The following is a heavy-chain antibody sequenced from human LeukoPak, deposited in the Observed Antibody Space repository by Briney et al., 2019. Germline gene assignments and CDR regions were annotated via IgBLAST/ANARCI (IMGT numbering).Heavy chain of an antibody. V-gene: IGHV4-59*08. CDR3: ARAGGYSGYGSFDY. CDR1: GGSISNYF. Sequence: SETLSLTCTVSGGSISNYFWNWIRQAPGKGLEWIGYFFQSGSAKYNPSLKSRVTLSADTSKNQVSLKLNSVTAADTAVYFCARAGGYSGYGSFDYWGQGILVPVSS. D-gene: IGHD5-12*01. CDR2: FFQSGSA. J-gene: IGHJ4*02.